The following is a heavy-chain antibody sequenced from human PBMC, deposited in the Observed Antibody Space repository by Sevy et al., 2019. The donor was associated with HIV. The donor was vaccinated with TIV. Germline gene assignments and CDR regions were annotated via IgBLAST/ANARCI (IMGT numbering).Heavy chain of an antibody. D-gene: IGHD3-10*01. Sequence: GGSLRLSCAASGFIFDDYGMSWVRQVRGKGLEWVSGITWNSVSTGYAVSVKGRFTISRDNAKNSLYLQMNSLRAEDTALYYCARGHSSDYHYYMDVWGKWTTVTVSS. CDR2: ITWNSVST. V-gene: IGHV3-20*04. CDR1: GFIFDDYG. CDR3: ARGHSSDYHYYMDV. J-gene: IGHJ6*03.